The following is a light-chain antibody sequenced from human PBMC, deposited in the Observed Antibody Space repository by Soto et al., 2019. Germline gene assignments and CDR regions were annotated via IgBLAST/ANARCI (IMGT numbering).Light chain of an antibody. V-gene: IGLV2-14*01. CDR1: TSVVGSYNS. CDR2: DVS. CDR3: SSRTRTSTRV. Sequence: QSVLTQPASVSGSPGQSITISCTGTTSVVGSYNSVSWYQQHPGKAPELMIYDVSNRPSGISYRFSGSKSGNTASLTISGLQAEDEADYYCSSRTRTSTRVFGTGTKVTVL. J-gene: IGLJ1*01.